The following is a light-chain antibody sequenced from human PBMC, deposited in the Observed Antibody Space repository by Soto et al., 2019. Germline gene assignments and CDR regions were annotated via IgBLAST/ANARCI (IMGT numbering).Light chain of an antibody. CDR1: SGDIGSYNR. CDR2: EVT. V-gene: IGLV2-14*01. J-gene: IGLJ1*01. CDR3: SSYTNINTRACV. Sequence: QSALTQPASVSGSPGQSITISCTGTSGDIGSYNRVSWYQQHPGKAPKLITYEVTDRPSGVSNRFSGSKSGNTASLTIPGLQAEDEAEYYCSSYTNINTRACVFGTGTKVTVL.